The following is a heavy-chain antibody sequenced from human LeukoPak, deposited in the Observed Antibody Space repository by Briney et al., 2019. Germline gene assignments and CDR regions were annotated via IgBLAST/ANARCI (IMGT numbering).Heavy chain of an antibody. CDR3: AREMGARGDY. V-gene: IGHV3-48*02. D-gene: IGHD3-10*01. J-gene: IGHJ4*02. CDR2: ISGSSTTI. CDR1: GFTFSTYS. Sequence: GGSLRPSCAASGFTFSTYSMNWVRQAPGKGLEWISYISGSSTTISYADSVKGRFTISRDNAKNSLYLQMNSLRDEDTAVYFCAREMGARGDYWGQGTLVTVSS.